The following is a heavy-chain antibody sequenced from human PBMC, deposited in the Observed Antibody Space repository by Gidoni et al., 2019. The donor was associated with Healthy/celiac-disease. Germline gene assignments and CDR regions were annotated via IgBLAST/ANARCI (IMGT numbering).Heavy chain of an antibody. Sequence: QVQLVESGGGVVQPGRSLRLSSAASGFTFSSYGMHWVRQAPGKGQEWVAVIWYDGSNKYYADSVKGRFTISRDNSKNTLYLQMNSLRAEDTAVYYCASSIGHDYVSYYYGMDVWGQGTTVTVSS. CDR1: GFTFSSYG. D-gene: IGHD4-17*01. V-gene: IGHV3-33*01. CDR3: ASSIGHDYVSYYYGMDV. J-gene: IGHJ6*02. CDR2: IWYDGSNK.